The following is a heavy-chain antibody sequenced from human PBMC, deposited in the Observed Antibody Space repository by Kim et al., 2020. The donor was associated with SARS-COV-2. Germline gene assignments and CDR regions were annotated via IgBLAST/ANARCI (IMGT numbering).Heavy chain of an antibody. J-gene: IGHJ5*02. CDR2: INPNSGGT. CDR3: ARGLTVVTPATWFDP. CDR1: GYTFTGYY. Sequence: ASVKVSCKASGYTFTGYYMHWVRQAPGQGLEWMGLINPNSGGTNYAQKFQGRVTMTRDTSISTAYMELSRLRSDDTAVYYCARGLTVVTPATWFDPWGQGTLVTVSS. V-gene: IGHV1-2*02. D-gene: IGHD2-21*02.